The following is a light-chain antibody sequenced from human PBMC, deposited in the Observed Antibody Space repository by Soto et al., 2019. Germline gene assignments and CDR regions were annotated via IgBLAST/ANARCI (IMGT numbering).Light chain of an antibody. CDR1: TAAVTSGRF. Sequence: QAVVTQAPSLSVTPGGTVTITCASSTAAVTSGRFANWFQQTPGQPNRPLIYSTSNRHSLTPARFAGSLIGGKSVLTLSRVQHEDEAYYYGLLYYGVWLWVFGGGTKLTVL. J-gene: IGLJ3*02. CDR3: LLYYGVWLWV. CDR2: STS. V-gene: IGLV7-43*01.